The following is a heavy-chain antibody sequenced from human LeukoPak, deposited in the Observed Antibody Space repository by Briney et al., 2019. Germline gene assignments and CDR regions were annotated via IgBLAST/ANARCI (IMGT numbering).Heavy chain of an antibody. CDR3: GRGKRFDH. CDR1: GYTFTNYF. CDR2: INPDNGDT. V-gene: IGHV1-2*06. Sequence: ASVKVSCKSSGYTFTNYFIHLVRQAPGQGLEWMGRINPDNGDTNYAQEFQGRVSMTRDTSISTAYMELSRLKSDDTAVYYCGRGKRFDHWGQGTLVTVSS. J-gene: IGHJ5*02.